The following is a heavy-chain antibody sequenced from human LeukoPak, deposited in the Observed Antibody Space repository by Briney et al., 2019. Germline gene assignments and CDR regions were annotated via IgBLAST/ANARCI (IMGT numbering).Heavy chain of an antibody. J-gene: IGHJ4*02. CDR1: GGSISSGGYY. Sequence: TLSLTCTVPGGSISSGGYYWSWIRQHPGKGLEWIGYIYYSGSTYYNPSLKSRVTISVDTSKNQFSLKLSSVTAADTAVYYCAREGVRSAQSFDYWGQGTLVTVSS. V-gene: IGHV4-31*03. D-gene: IGHD3-16*01. CDR3: AREGVRSAQSFDY. CDR2: IYYSGST.